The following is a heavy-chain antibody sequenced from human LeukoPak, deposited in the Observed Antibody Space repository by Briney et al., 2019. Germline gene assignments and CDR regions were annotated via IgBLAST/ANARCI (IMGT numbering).Heavy chain of an antibody. V-gene: IGHV1-18*01. D-gene: IGHD3-22*01. Sequence: ASVKVSCKASGYTFTSYGISWVRQAPGQGLEWMGWISAYNGKTNYAQKLQGRVTMTTDTSTSTAYMELRSMRSDDTAVYYCARVIWYYDSSGYYIGDYWGQGTLVTVSS. CDR2: ISAYNGKT. CDR3: ARVIWYYDSSGYYIGDY. CDR1: GYTFTSYG. J-gene: IGHJ4*02.